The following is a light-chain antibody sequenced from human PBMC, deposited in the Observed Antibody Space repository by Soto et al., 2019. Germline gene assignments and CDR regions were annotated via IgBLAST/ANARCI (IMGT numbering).Light chain of an antibody. J-gene: IGLJ2*01. Sequence: QSALTQPPSASGSPGQSVTISCTGTSSDVGGYNYVSWYQQHPGKAPKLMIYEVNKRPSGVPERFSGSKSGNTASLTVSGLQAEDEADYYWRSHAGSKRVGLGGGTKLTL. V-gene: IGLV2-8*01. CDR2: EVN. CDR1: SSDVGGYNY. CDR3: RSHAGSKRVG.